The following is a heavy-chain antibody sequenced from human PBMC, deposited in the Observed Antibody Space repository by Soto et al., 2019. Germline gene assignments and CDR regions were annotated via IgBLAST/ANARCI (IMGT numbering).Heavy chain of an antibody. V-gene: IGHV1-69*04. CDR2: IIPILGIA. Sequence: GASVKVSCKASGGTFSSYTISWVRQAPGQGLEWMGRIIPILGIANYAQKFQGRVTITADKSTSTAYMELSSLRSEDTAVYYCARERYDRGGYYYYMDVWGKGSTVTVSS. J-gene: IGHJ6*03. CDR3: ARERYDRGGYYYYMDV. CDR1: GGTFSSYT. D-gene: IGHD1-1*01.